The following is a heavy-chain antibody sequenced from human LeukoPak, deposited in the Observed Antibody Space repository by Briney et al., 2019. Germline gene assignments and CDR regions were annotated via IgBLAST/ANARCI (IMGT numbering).Heavy chain of an antibody. CDR3: ARKTLRFLEWLLVDDAFDI. J-gene: IGHJ3*02. D-gene: IGHD3-3*01. CDR2: INHSGST. CDR1: GGSFSGYY. Sequence: SETLSLTCAVYGGSFSGYYWSWIRQPPGKGLEWIGEINHSGSTNYNPSLKSRVTISVDTSKNQFSLKLSSVTAADTAVYYCARKTLRFLEWLLVDDAFDIWGQGTMVTVSS. V-gene: IGHV4-34*01.